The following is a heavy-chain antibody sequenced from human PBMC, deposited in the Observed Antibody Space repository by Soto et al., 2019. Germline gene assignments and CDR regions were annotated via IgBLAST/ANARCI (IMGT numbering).Heavy chain of an antibody. CDR3: ARDRGWSRSPYFDS. Sequence: QVQSVESGGGVVQPGTSLRLSCAVSGFTFSNHGMHWVRQAPGKGLEWVAFISYDGRNKDYVDSLKGRVTISRDNFKDTLFVQMKTLRADATAVYYCARDRGWSRSPYFDSWGQGTLVTVSS. D-gene: IGHD2-15*01. CDR2: ISYDGRNK. CDR1: GFTFSNHG. V-gene: IGHV3-30*03. J-gene: IGHJ4*02.